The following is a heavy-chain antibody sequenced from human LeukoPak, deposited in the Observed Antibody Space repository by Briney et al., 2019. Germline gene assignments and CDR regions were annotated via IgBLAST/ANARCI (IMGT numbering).Heavy chain of an antibody. D-gene: IGHD3-22*01. CDR2: IFYTGST. V-gene: IGHV4-59*08. CDR1: GGSISGYC. CDR3: ARHREYHESSGYRTSFDY. J-gene: IGHJ4*02. Sequence: PSETLSLTCTVSGGSISGYCWSWIRQPPGKGLEWIGHIFYTGSTNYNPSLKSRVTISEDTSKNQFSLKLTSVTAADTAVYYCARHREYHESSGYRTSFDYWGQRTLVTVSS.